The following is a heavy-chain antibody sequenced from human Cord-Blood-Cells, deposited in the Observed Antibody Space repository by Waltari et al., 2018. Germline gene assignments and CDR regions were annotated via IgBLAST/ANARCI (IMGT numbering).Heavy chain of an antibody. V-gene: IGHV3-30*18. J-gene: IGHJ6*02. CDR3: AKDMGVGYCTGCGCPPTHYGMDV. CDR2: IPYDGSNK. D-gene: IGHD2-8*02. Sequence: KGLAWVAVIPYDGSNKYYADSVKGRFTISRDNSKNTLYLQMNSLRAEDTAVYYCAKDMGVGYCTGCGCPPTHYGMDVWGQGTTVTVSS.